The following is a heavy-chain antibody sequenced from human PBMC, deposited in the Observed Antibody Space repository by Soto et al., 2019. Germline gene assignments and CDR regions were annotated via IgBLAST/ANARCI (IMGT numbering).Heavy chain of an antibody. J-gene: IGHJ4*02. Sequence: ASVKVSCKASGYTFTSYGFSWVRQAPRQGLEWMGWINAYNAKTMYAQRLQGRLTMTTDISTNTAYMELRSLRAEDTAVYYCAKRHTTVATPANYFDYWGQGTLVTVSS. V-gene: IGHV1-18*01. CDR1: GYTFTSYG. CDR2: INAYNAKT. D-gene: IGHD1-1*01. CDR3: AKRHTTVATPANYFDY.